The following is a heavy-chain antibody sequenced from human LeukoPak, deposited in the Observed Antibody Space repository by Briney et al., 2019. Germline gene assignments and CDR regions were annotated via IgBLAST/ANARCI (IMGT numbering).Heavy chain of an antibody. J-gene: IGHJ2*01. CDR3: ARLKLGAYFDL. CDR2: VYNSGDT. D-gene: IGHD3-16*01. V-gene: IGHV4-59*08. Sequence: SETLSLTCTVSGGSISSYYWSWIRQSSGKGLEWVGYVYNSGDTGKNPSLKSRVTILLDTSKNQCSLKLTSVSAADTAVYYCARLKLGAYFDLWGRGTLVTVSS. CDR1: GGSISSYY.